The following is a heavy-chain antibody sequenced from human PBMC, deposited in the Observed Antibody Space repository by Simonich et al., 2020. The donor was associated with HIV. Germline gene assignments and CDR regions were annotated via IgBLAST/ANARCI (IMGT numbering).Heavy chain of an antibody. CDR3: ARGIPRNYYYFYYMDV. CDR2: INHSGST. CDR1: GGSFSGYY. D-gene: IGHD1-1*01. J-gene: IGHJ6*03. Sequence: QVQLQQWGAGLLKPSETLSLTFAVYGGSFSGYYWSWIPQPPGKGLEWIGEINHSGSTNYNPSLKSRVTISVDTSKNQFSLKLSSVTAADTAVYYCARGIPRNYYYFYYMDVWGKGTTVIVSS. V-gene: IGHV4-34*01.